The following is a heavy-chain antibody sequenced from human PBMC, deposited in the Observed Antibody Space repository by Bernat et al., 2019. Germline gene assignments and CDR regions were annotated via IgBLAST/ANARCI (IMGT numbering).Heavy chain of an antibody. J-gene: IGHJ4*02. D-gene: IGHD3-16*02. CDR2: IDWDDDK. V-gene: IGHV2-70*04. CDR3: ARTALHLGELSPEYYFDY. Sequence: QVTLKESSPALVKPTQTLTLTCTFSGFSLSTSGMRVSWIRQPPGKALEWLARIDWDDDKFYSTSLKTRLTISKDTSKNQVVLTMTNMDPVDTATYYCARTALHLGELSPEYYFDYWGQGTLVTVSS. CDR1: GFSLSTSGMR.